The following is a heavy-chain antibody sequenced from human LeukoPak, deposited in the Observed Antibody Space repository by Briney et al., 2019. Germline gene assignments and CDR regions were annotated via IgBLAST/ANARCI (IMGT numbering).Heavy chain of an antibody. CDR1: GFTFSNYN. CDR3: ARNGDYGSWYFDY. D-gene: IGHD4-17*01. CDR2: ISSSSSTI. Sequence: QSGGSLRLSCAASGFTFSNYNINWVHQAPGKGLQWVSYISSSSSTIYYVDSVKGRFTISRDNAKNSLYLQMNSLRAEDTAVYYCARNGDYGSWYFDYWGQGTLVTVSS. V-gene: IGHV3-48*04. J-gene: IGHJ4*02.